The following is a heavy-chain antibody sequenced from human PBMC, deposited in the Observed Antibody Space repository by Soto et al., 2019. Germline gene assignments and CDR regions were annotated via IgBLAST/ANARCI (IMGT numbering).Heavy chain of an antibody. V-gene: IGHV3-11*06. CDR1: GFTFSDYY. J-gene: IGHJ6*02. D-gene: IGHD3-3*01. CDR3: AREMLLRCLEWSPARYYGRHG. Sequence: PGGSLRLSCAASGFTFSDYYMSWIRQAPGKGLEWVSYISSSSSYTNYADSVKGRFTISRDNAKNSLYLQMNSLRAEDTAVYYLAREMLLRCLEWSPARYYGRHGWGQGNMVTVPS. CDR2: ISSSSSYT.